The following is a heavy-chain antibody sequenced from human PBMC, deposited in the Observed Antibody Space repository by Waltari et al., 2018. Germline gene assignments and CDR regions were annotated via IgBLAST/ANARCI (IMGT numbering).Heavy chain of an antibody. CDR2: IYYSGST. J-gene: IGHJ4*02. D-gene: IGHD2-15*01. V-gene: IGHV4-59*11. Sequence: QVQLQESGTGLVKPSETLSLTCTVSGGSLSSHYWSWIRQPPGKGLEWIGYIYYSGSTNYNPSRKSRVTISVDTSKNQCSLKLGSVTAADTAVYYCARDGGSGGSCYFDYWGQGTLVTVSS. CDR3: ARDGGSGGSCYFDY. CDR1: GGSLSSHY.